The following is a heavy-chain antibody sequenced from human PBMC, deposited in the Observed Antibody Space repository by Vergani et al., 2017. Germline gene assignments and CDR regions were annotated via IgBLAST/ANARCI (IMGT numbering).Heavy chain of an antibody. Sequence: EVQLLESWGGLVQPGGSPRLICAASEFTFSNYAMNLVRQAPWKGLEWVSGISGSGVSAYYTDSVKGRFTISRDNSKNMLFLQINNLRTDDTAIYYCAKQYFVSVNYLCDYWGQGTLVTVSS. V-gene: IGHV3-23*01. CDR1: EFTFSNYA. J-gene: IGHJ4*02. CDR3: AKQYFVSVNYLCDY. D-gene: IGHD3-9*01. CDR2: ISGSGVSA.